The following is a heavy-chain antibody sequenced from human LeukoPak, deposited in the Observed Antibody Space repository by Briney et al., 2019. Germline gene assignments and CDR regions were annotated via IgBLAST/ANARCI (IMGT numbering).Heavy chain of an antibody. CDR2: INPDGSEK. J-gene: IGHJ5*02. Sequence: GGSLRLSCAASGFSLRNYWMSWVRQAPGKGPEWVANINPDGSEKYYVDSVKSRFAISRDNAKNSLYLQMNSLRAEDTGVYYCARGPPLFDPWGQGTLVAVSS. V-gene: IGHV3-7*01. CDR1: GFSLRNYW. CDR3: ARGPPLFDP.